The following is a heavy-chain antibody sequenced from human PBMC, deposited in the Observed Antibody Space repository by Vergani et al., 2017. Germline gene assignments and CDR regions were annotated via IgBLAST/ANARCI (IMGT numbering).Heavy chain of an antibody. Sequence: VQLLESGGGLVQPGGSLRLSCAASGFTFSSYGMHWVRQAPGKGLEWVAVISYDGSNKYYADSVKGRFTISRDNSKNTLYLKMNSLRAEDTAVYYCAREPGRSSSWYYYYYYYGMDVWGQGTTVTVSS. J-gene: IGHJ6*02. D-gene: IGHD6-13*01. V-gene: IGHV3-30*03. CDR3: AREPGRSSSWYYYYYYYGMDV. CDR2: ISYDGSNK. CDR1: GFTFSSYG.